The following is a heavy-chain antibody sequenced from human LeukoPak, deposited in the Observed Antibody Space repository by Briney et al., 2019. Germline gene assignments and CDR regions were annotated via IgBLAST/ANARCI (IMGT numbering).Heavy chain of an antibody. CDR1: GFTFSDYW. CDR3: ANRGSLGPGY. Sequence: GGSLRLSCAASGFTFSDYWMHWVRQAPGKGLVWVSRIKTDGRSTNYADSVKGRFTISRDNAKNTLYLQMNSLRAEDTAVYYCANRGSLGPGYWGQGTLVTVSS. V-gene: IGHV3-74*01. D-gene: IGHD1-26*01. J-gene: IGHJ4*02. CDR2: IKTDGRST.